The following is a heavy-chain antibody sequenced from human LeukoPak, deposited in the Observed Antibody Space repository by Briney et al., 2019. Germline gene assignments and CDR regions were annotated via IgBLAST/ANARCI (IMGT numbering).Heavy chain of an antibody. Sequence: GVSLRLSCAASGFPFSAYEMNWVRQAPGKGLEWVSYIAGSDTTTYYADSVKGRFTIFRDNAKNSLYLQMNSLRAEDTALYYCTTLGYHLDSWGQGTLVTVSS. J-gene: IGHJ4*02. CDR2: IAGSDTTT. CDR3: TTLGYHLDS. D-gene: IGHD3-22*01. CDR1: GFPFSAYE. V-gene: IGHV3-48*03.